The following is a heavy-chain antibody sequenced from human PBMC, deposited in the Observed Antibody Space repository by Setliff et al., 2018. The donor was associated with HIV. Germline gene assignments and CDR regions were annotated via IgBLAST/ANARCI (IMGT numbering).Heavy chain of an antibody. Sequence: GGSLRLSCEASGFTFSTYGMNWVRHAPGKGLEWVAQISSSGFPIYYADSVRGRFTASRDNAKNSLDLEMHSLTDEDTAVYYCVRDPGGIFDAFDVWGQGTMVTVSS. D-gene: IGHD3-3*01. CDR3: VRDPGGIFDAFDV. CDR1: GFTFSTYG. CDR2: ISSSGFPI. J-gene: IGHJ3*01. V-gene: IGHV3-48*02.